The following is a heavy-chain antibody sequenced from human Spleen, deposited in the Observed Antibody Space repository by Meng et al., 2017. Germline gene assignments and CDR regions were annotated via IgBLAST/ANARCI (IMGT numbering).Heavy chain of an antibody. V-gene: IGHV3-23*01. J-gene: IGHJ4*02. D-gene: IGHD2-15*01. Sequence: GESLKISCAASGFTFSNYAMSWVRQAPGKGLEWVSGISGGGDTTYYADSVKGRFAISRANSKNMLYLQMNSLRAEDTALYYCASHHASYCSGGSCYFDYWGQGTLVTVSS. CDR1: GFTFSNYA. CDR3: ASHHASYCSGGSCYFDY. CDR2: ISGGGDTT.